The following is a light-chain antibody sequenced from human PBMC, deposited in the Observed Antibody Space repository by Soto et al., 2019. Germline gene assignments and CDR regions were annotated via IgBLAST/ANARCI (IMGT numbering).Light chain of an antibody. CDR1: QSISSW. Sequence: DIQMTQSPSTLSASVGDRVTITCRASQSISSWLAWYQQKTGKAPKLMIYKASSLESGVPSRFSGSGSVTEFSLTISSLQPDDFATYDCQQYDSHWTFGYGTKVEI. J-gene: IGKJ1*01. CDR2: KAS. V-gene: IGKV1-5*03. CDR3: QQYDSHWT.